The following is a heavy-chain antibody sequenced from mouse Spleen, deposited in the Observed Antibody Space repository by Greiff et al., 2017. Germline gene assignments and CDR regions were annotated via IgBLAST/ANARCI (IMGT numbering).Heavy chain of an antibody. Sequence: EVKVVESGGGLVKPGGSLKLSCAASGFTFSSYAMSWVRQTPEKRLEWVATISSGGSYTYYPDSVKGRFTISRDNAKNTLYLQMSSLRSEDTAMYYCARPRAKGAMDYWGQGTSVTVSS. CDR1: GFTFSSYA. V-gene: IGHV5-9-1*01. J-gene: IGHJ4*01. D-gene: IGHD3-1*01. CDR2: ISSGGSYT. CDR3: ARPRAKGAMDY.